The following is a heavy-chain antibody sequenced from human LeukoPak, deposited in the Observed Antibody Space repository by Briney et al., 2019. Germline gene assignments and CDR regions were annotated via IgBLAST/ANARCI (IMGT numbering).Heavy chain of an antibody. D-gene: IGHD6-19*01. CDR1: GGSISSGDYY. Sequence: PSQTLSLTCTVSGGSISSGDYYWSWIRQPPGKGLEWIGYIYYSGSTNYNPSLKSRVTISVDTSKNQFSLKLSSVTAADTAVYYCARLRAEYSSGWYYYYGMDVWGQGTTVTVSS. CDR3: ARLRAEYSSGWYYYYGMDV. V-gene: IGHV4-30-4*01. J-gene: IGHJ6*02. CDR2: IYYSGST.